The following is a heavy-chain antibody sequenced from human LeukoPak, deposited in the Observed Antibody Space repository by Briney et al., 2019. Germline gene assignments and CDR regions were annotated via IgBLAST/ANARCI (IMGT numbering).Heavy chain of an antibody. CDR3: ARLGRQVLSNYYYYYMDV. CDR2: IYHSGST. CDR1: DYSISSGYY. J-gene: IGHJ6*03. Sequence: SETLSLTCAVSDYSISSGYYWGWIRQPPGKGLEWIGSIYHSGSTYYDPSLKSRVTISVDTSKNQFSLKLSSVTAADTAVYYCARLGRQVLSNYYYYYMDVWGKGTTVTVSS. V-gene: IGHV4-38-2*01. D-gene: IGHD2-8*01.